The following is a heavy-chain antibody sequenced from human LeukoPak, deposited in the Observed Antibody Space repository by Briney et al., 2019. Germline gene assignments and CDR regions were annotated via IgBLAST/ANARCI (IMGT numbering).Heavy chain of an antibody. CDR2: IIPIFGTA. D-gene: IGHD2-15*01. V-gene: IGHV1-69*13. Sequence: SVKVSCKASGGTFSSYAISWVRQAPGQGLEWMGGIIPIFGTANYAQKLQGRVTITADESTSTAYMGLSSLRSEDTAVYYCALGYCSGGSCYFQAPFDYWGQGTLVTVSS. J-gene: IGHJ4*02. CDR1: GGTFSSYA. CDR3: ALGYCSGGSCYFQAPFDY.